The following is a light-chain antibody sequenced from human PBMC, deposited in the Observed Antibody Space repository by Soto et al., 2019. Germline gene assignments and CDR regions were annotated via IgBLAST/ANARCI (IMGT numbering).Light chain of an antibody. V-gene: IGLV1-51*01. J-gene: IGLJ1*01. CDR3: GTWDTSLPACV. CDR2: DDN. CDR1: ASNIGNNS. Sequence: QSVLTQPPSVSAAPGQRVTISCSGSASNIGNNSVSWYQQLPGAAPQLLLYDDNNRPSGIPDRFSGSKSGTSAPLGITGLQTGDEADYYCGTWDTSLPACVFGPGTKVTVL.